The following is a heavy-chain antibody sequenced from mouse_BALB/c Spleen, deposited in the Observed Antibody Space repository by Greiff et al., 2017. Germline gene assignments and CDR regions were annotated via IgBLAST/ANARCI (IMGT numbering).Heavy chain of an antibody. CDR3: ARLWLRAMDY. Sequence: EVQRVESGPGLVKPSQSLSLTCTVTGYSITSDYAWNWIRQFPGNKLEWMGYISYSGSTSYNPSLKSRISITRDTSKNQFFLQLNSVTTEDTATYYCARLWLRAMDYWGQGTSVTVSS. V-gene: IGHV3-2*02. CDR1: GYSITSDYA. J-gene: IGHJ4*01. D-gene: IGHD2-2*01. CDR2: ISYSGST.